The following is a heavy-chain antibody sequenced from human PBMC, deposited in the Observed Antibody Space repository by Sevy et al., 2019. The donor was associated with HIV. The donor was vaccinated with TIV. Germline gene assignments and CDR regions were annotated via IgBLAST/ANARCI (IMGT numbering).Heavy chain of an antibody. J-gene: IGHJ4*02. Sequence: GGSLRLSCAASEFTFSSYAMHWVRQAPGKGLEWVAVISYDGSNKYYADSVKGRFTISRDNSKNTLYLQMNSLRAEDTAVYYCARDPPEGLLIEGYYFDYWGQGTLVTVSS. CDR2: ISYDGSNK. CDR3: ARDPPEGLLIEGYYFDY. V-gene: IGHV3-30-3*01. D-gene: IGHD3-10*01. CDR1: EFTFSSYA.